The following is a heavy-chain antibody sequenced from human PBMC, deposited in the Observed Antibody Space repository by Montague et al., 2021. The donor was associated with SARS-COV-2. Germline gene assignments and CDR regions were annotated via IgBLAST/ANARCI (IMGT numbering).Heavy chain of an antibody. Sequence: SETLSLTCTVSGGSITGYYWSWLRRSPGKGLEWIAYIYDGGAVIHNPSLGSRVTISTDTSKNQLSLKVNSVTAADTAVYYCVRDHPYGGPRGAYDIWGQGTVVTVSS. CDR3: VRDHPYGGPRGAYDI. J-gene: IGHJ3*02. V-gene: IGHV4-59*01. D-gene: IGHD4-23*01. CDR1: GGSITGYY. CDR2: IYDGGAV.